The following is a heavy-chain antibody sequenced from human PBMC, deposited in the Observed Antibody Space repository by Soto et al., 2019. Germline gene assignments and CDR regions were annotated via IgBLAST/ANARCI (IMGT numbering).Heavy chain of an antibody. Sequence: ASVKVCCKASGYTFTSYYMHWVGQAPGKGLEWMGIINPSGGSTSYAQKFQGRVTMTRDTSTSTVYMELSSLRSEDTAVYYCARDRPSSSWIDYWGQGTLVTVSS. V-gene: IGHV1-46*01. CDR2: INPSGGST. J-gene: IGHJ4*02. D-gene: IGHD6-13*01. CDR3: ARDRPSSSWIDY. CDR1: GYTFTSYY.